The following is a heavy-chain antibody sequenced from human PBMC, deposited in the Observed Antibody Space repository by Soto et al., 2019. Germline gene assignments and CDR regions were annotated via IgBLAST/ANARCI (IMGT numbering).Heavy chain of an antibody. Sequence: PSETLSLTCTVSGGSISSYYWSWIRQPPGKGLEWIGYIYYSGSTNYNPSLKSRVTISVDTSKNQFSLKLSSVTAADTAVYYCARDNGYSYGYTLDHWGQGTLVNVSS. J-gene: IGHJ4*02. D-gene: IGHD5-18*01. V-gene: IGHV4-59*01. CDR1: GGSISSYY. CDR2: IYYSGST. CDR3: ARDNGYSYGYTLDH.